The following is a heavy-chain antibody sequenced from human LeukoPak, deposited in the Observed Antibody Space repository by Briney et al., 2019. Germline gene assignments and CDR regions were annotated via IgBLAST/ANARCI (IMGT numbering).Heavy chain of an antibody. CDR2: IFPSGGEI. D-gene: IGHD2-8*02. V-gene: IGHV3-23*01. Sequence: ETLSLTCTVSGGSITSSSYHWGWIRQPPGKGLEWVSSIFPSGGEIHYADSVRGRFTISRDNSKGTLSLQMNSLRAEDTAIYYCATYRQVLLPFESWGQGTLVTVSS. CDR3: ATYRQVLLPFES. J-gene: IGHJ4*02. CDR1: GGSITSSSYH.